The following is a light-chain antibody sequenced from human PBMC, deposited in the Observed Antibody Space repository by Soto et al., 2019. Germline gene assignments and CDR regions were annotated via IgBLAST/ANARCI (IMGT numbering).Light chain of an antibody. CDR2: AAS. CDR3: QQSHGIPYT. CDR1: QTISTY. J-gene: IGKJ2*01. Sequence: DIQMTQSPSSLSASVGDRVTITCRASQTISTYLNWYQQKPGKATKLLIYAASTLQSVVPSRFSGNRYWTDFTLTINSLQPEDFATYFCQQSHGIPYTFGQGTKLEIK. V-gene: IGKV1-39*01.